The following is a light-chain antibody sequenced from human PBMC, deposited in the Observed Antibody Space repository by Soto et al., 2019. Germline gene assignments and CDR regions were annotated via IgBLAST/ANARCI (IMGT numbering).Light chain of an antibody. CDR2: EVS. J-gene: IGLJ2*01. V-gene: IGLV2-23*02. CDR1: SSDVGSYNL. CDR3: CSYAGSSTVV. Sequence: QSALTQPASVPGSPGQSITMSCTGTSSDVGSYNLVSWYQQHPGKAPKLMIYEVSKRPSGISNRFSGSKSGNTASLTISGLQAEDEADYYCCSYAGSSTVVFGGGTKVTVL.